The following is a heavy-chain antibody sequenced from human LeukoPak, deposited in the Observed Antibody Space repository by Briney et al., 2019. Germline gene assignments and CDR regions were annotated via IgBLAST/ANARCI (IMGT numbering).Heavy chain of an antibody. CDR3: ARGATTAWFGP. V-gene: IGHV4-61*01. CDR1: GGSVSSGSYY. Sequence: SETLSLTCTVSGGSVSSGSYYWSWIRQPPGKGLEWIGYIYYSGSTSYNPSLKSRVTISVDTSKNQFSLKLSSVTAADTAVYYCARGATTAWFGPWGQGTLVTVSS. D-gene: IGHD4-17*01. J-gene: IGHJ5*02. CDR2: IYYSGST.